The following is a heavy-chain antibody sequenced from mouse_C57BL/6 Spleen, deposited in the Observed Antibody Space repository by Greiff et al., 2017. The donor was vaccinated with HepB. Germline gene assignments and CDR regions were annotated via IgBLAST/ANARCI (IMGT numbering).Heavy chain of an antibody. CDR1: GFSLTSYG. Sequence: VKLVESGPGLVAPSQSLSITCTVSGFSLTSYGVHWVRQPPGKGLEWLVVIWSDGSTTYNSALKSRLSISKDNSKSQVFLKMNSLQTDDTAMYYCARHDYYGPYAMDDWGQGTSVTVSS. CDR3: ARHDYYGPYAMDD. D-gene: IGHD1-1*01. CDR2: IWSDGST. J-gene: IGHJ4*01. V-gene: IGHV2-6-1*01.